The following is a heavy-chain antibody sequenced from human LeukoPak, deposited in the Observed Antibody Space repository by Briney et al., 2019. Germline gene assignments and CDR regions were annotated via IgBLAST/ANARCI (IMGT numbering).Heavy chain of an antibody. CDR3: ATRRSNINYDILTGYLYAFDI. CDR1: GGTFSSYA. D-gene: IGHD3-9*01. CDR2: IIPILGIA. Sequence: SVKLSCKASGGTFSSYAISWVRQAPGQGLEWMGRIIPILGIANYAQKFQGRVTIIADKSTSTAYMELSSPRSEDTAVYYCATRRSNINYDILTGYLYAFDIWGQGTMVTVSS. J-gene: IGHJ3*02. V-gene: IGHV1-69*04.